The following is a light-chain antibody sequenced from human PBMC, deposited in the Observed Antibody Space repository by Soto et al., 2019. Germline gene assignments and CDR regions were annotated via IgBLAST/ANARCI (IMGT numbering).Light chain of an antibody. CDR3: SSYTSSSTYV. V-gene: IGLV2-14*01. Sequence: QSVLTQPASESGSPGQSITISCTGTSSDVGGYDHVSWYQQHPGEVPKLIIYEVSDRPSGVSNRFSGSKSGNTASLTISGLQAEDEADYYCSSYTSSSTYVFGTGTKVTVL. J-gene: IGLJ1*01. CDR1: SSDVGGYDH. CDR2: EVS.